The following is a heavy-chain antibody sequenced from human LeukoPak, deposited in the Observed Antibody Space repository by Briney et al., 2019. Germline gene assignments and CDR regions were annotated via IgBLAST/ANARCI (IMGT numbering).Heavy chain of an antibody. CDR2: ISWNSGSI. Sequence: PGRSLRLSCAASGFTFDDYAMHWVRQAPGKGLEWVSGISWNSGSIGYADSVKGRFTISRDNAKNSLYLQMNSLRAEDTAVYYCARDGREGYCSSTSCPFDYWGQGTLVTVSS. J-gene: IGHJ4*02. D-gene: IGHD2-2*01. CDR1: GFTFDDYA. CDR3: ARDGREGYCSSTSCPFDY. V-gene: IGHV3-9*01.